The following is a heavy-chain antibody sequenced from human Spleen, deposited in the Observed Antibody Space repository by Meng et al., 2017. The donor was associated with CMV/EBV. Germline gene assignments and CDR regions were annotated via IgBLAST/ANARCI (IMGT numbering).Heavy chain of an antibody. CDR1: GFTFSSYW. D-gene: IGHD3-16*01. CDR3: ARPRGRGAFDI. CDR2: INSDGSGA. J-gene: IGHJ3*02. V-gene: IGHV3-74*01. Sequence: GGSLRLSCVASGFTFSSYWMHWVRQAPGKGLMWVSRINSDGSGATYADSLKGRFTISRDNTKNTLFLQMNSLRADDTAVYFCARPRGRGAFDIWGQGTVVTVSS.